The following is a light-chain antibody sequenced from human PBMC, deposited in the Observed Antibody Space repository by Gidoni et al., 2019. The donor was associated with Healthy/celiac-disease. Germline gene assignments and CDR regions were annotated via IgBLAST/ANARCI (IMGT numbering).Light chain of an antibody. CDR1: QSISSY. Sequence: DIQMTQSPSSLSASVVDRVTITCRASQSISSYLNWYQQKPGKDPNLLIYAASSLQSGVPSRFSGSGYGTDFTLTISSLQPEDFATYYCQQSYSTPTRTFGQGTKVEIK. CDR2: AAS. CDR3: QQSYSTPTRT. J-gene: IGKJ1*01. V-gene: IGKV1-39*01.